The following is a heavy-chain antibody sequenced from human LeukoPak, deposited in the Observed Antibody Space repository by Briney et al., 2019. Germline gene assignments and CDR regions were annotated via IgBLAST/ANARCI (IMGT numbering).Heavy chain of an antibody. CDR3: ARDLSGIAGYTYGRGIDY. CDR2: ISGSGRST. CDR1: GFIISSYD. V-gene: IGHV3-23*01. D-gene: IGHD5-18*01. Sequence: GGSLRLSCAASGFIISSYDMSWVRQAPGKGMEWVSGISGSGRSTYYADSVKGRFTISRDNSKNTVYLQMNGLRAEDTAVYYCARDLSGIAGYTYGRGIDYWGQGTLVTVSS. J-gene: IGHJ4*02.